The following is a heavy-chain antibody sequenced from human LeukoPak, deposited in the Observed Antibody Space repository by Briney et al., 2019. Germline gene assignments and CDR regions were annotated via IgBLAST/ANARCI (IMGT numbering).Heavy chain of an antibody. CDR3: ATEPGELVL. J-gene: IGHJ3*01. CDR2: INANNGNT. D-gene: IGHD6-6*01. CDR1: GYTFTSYG. V-gene: IGHV1-18*01. Sequence: ASVKVSCKASGYTFTSYGITWVRQAPGQGLEWMGWINANNGNTNYAQNLQGRVTMTEDTSTDTAYMELSSLRSEDTAVYYCATEPGELVLWGQGTMVTVSS.